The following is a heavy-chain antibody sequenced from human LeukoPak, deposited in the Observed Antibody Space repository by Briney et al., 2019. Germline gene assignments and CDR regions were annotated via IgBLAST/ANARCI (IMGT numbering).Heavy chain of an antibody. Sequence: GGSLRLSCAASGFTFSSYGMHWVRQAPGKGLEWVAVISYDGSNKYYADSVKGRFTISRDNSKNTLYLQMNSLRAEDTAVYYCVLISGYYYFDYWGLGTLVTVSS. CDR3: VLISGYYYFDY. CDR2: ISYDGSNK. V-gene: IGHV3-30*03. J-gene: IGHJ4*02. D-gene: IGHD5-12*01. CDR1: GFTFSSYG.